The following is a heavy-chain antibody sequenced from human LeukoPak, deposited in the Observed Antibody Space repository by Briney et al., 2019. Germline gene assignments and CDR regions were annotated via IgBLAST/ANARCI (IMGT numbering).Heavy chain of an antibody. V-gene: IGHV5-51*01. J-gene: IGHJ4*02. CDR2: IYPPDSNT. CDR3: AGRFTTLGVVNFDY. D-gene: IGHD3-3*01. CDR1: GFSFTSYW. Sequence: GESLNISCKVFGFSFTSYWIAWVRQMPGKGLEWMGIIYPPDSNTRYSPPFQGHVTISADRSISTVYLQWSSLKASDTAMYYCAGRFTTLGVVNFDYWGQGTLVTVSS.